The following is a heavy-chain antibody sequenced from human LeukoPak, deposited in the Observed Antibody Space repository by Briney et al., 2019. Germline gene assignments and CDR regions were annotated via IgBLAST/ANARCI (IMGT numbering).Heavy chain of an antibody. Sequence: GGSLRLSCAASGFTFSNYWMHWVRQAPGKGLEWISGISWNGGSTDYADSVKGRFTISRDNAKNSLYLQMNSLRVEDTALYYCARSPPEGDYWGQGTLVTVSS. CDR1: GFTFSNYW. J-gene: IGHJ4*02. V-gene: IGHV3-20*04. CDR3: ARSPPEGDY. CDR2: ISWNGGST.